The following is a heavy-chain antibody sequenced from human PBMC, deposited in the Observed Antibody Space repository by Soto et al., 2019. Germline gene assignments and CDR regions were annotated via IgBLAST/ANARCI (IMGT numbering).Heavy chain of an antibody. CDR1: GFTFSSYA. Sequence: GGSLRLSCAASGFTFSSYAMHWVRQAPGKGLEWVAVISYDGSNKYYADSVKGRFTISRDNSKNTLYLQMNSLRAEDTAVYYCAREWGREVIIAVADTGWYDPWGQGTLVTVSS. D-gene: IGHD6-19*01. CDR3: AREWGREVIIAVADTGWYDP. J-gene: IGHJ5*02. CDR2: ISYDGSNK. V-gene: IGHV3-30-3*01.